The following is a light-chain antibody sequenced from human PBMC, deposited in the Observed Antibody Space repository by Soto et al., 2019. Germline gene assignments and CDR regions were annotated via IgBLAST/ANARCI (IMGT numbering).Light chain of an antibody. CDR2: GAS. J-gene: IGKJ5*01. CDR1: QSVGSN. CDR3: QQYNNRPPIT. Sequence: EIVMTQSPVTLSVSPGESATLSCRASQSVGSNLAWYQQRPGQAPRLLIYGASTRATGIPVRFSGSGSGTEFTLTISGLPSEDFGVYLCQQYNNRPPITFGQGTRLEIK. V-gene: IGKV3D-15*01.